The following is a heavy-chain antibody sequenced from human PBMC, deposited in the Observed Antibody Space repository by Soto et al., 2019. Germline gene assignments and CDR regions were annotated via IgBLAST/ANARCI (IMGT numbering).Heavy chain of an antibody. Sequence: SETLSLTCTVSGGSISSYYWSWIRQPAGKGLEWIGRIYTSGSTNYNPSLKSRVTMSVDTSKNQFSLKLSSVTAADTAGYYCAKDQSEAGAGNWFDPWRQGTLVPVSS. CDR1: GGSISSYY. V-gene: IGHV4-4*07. J-gene: IGHJ5*02. CDR2: IYTSGST. CDR3: AKDQSEAGAGNWFDP.